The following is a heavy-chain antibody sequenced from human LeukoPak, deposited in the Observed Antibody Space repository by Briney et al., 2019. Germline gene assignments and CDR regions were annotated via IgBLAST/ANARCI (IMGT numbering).Heavy chain of an antibody. Sequence: GSSVKVSCKASGGAFSSYAISWVRQAPGQGLEWMGGIIPIFGTANYAQKFQGRVTITTDESTSTAYMELSSLRSEDTAVYYCARSRIVSDWLFPFDYWGQGTLVTVSS. CDR2: IIPIFGTA. D-gene: IGHD3-3*01. CDR1: GGAFSSYA. CDR3: ARSRIVSDWLFPFDY. V-gene: IGHV1-69*05. J-gene: IGHJ4*02.